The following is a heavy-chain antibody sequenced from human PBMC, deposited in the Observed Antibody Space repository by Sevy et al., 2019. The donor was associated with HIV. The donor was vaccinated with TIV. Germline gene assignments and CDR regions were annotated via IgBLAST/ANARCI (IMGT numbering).Heavy chain of an antibody. CDR2: ISGSGGST. J-gene: IGHJ4*02. Sequence: GGSLRLSCAASGFTFSSYAMSWVRQAPGKGLEWVSAISGSGGSTYYADSVKGRFTISRDNSKNTLYLQMTSLGAEDTAVYYCANPSIAAAGDFDYWGQGTLVTVSS. CDR3: ANPSIAAAGDFDY. V-gene: IGHV3-23*01. D-gene: IGHD6-13*01. CDR1: GFTFSSYA.